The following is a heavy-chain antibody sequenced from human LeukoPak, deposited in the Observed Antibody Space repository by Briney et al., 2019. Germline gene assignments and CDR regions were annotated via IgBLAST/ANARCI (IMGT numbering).Heavy chain of an antibody. V-gene: IGHV4-39*01. Sequence: SETLSLTCSVSSDSISGSSCLWVWVRQPPGKGLEWIGDIYSNGHISYNPSLKSRAAISVDTSKNQFSLNLSSVTAADTAVYYCARRHYGSGNIDSWGQGTLVTVSS. CDR3: ARRHYGSGNIDS. D-gene: IGHD3-10*01. CDR1: SDSISGSSCL. J-gene: IGHJ4*02. CDR2: IYSNGHI.